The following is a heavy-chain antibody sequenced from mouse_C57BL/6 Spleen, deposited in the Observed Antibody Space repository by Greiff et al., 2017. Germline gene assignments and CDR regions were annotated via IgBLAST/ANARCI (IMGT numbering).Heavy chain of an antibody. Sequence: QVQLQQPGAELVRPGSSVKLSCKASGYTFTSYWMHWVKQRPIQGLEWIGNIYPSDSETHYNQKFKDKATLTVDKSSSTAYMQLSSLTSEDSAVYYLAIGPTSTGVSGAMDYWGQGTTLTVSS. V-gene: IGHV1-52*01. CDR2: IYPSDSET. CDR3: AIGPTSTGVSGAMDY. CDR1: GYTFTSYW. D-gene: IGHD2-10*02. J-gene: IGHJ4*01.